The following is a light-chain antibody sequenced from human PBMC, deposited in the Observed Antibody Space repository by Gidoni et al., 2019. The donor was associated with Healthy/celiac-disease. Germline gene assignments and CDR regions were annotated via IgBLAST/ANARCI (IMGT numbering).Light chain of an antibody. CDR1: QSISSW. J-gene: IGKJ1*01. Sequence: IQMIQSPSTLSASLGDRVTIPCRASQSISSWLAWYQQKPGKAPKLLIYDASSLESGVPSRFSGSGSGTEFTLTISSLQPDDFATYYCQQYNSYSGTFGQGTKVEIK. V-gene: IGKV1-5*01. CDR2: DAS. CDR3: QQYNSYSGT.